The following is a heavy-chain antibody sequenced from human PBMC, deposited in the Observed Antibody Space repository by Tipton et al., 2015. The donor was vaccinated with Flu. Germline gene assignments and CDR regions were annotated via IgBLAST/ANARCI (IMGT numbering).Heavy chain of an antibody. V-gene: IGHV4-38-2*02. J-gene: IGHJ6*02. Sequence: TLSLTCSVSGDSIRSDYFWGWIRQPPGKGLEWIGNVHHAGSTYYNSSLKSRVTMSVDASKNQLSLKLTSVTAADTAVYYCARARAPYYYYAMDVWGQGATVTVS. CDR3: ARARAPYYYYAMDV. CDR1: GDSIRSDYF. CDR2: VHHAGST. D-gene: IGHD3-10*01.